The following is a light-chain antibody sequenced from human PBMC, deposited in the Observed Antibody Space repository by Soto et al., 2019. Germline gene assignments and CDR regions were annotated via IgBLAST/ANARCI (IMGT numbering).Light chain of an antibody. J-gene: IGKJ1*01. CDR1: QNINNF. Sequence: DIQMTQSPSTVSASVGDRVTITCRASQNINNFLVWYQQKPGKAPKALIYEASTLENGVPSRFSGSGSGTEFTLTISCLQADDFAVYYCQEYSNYWAFGQGTKVEIK. CDR3: QEYSNYWA. V-gene: IGKV1-5*03. CDR2: EAS.